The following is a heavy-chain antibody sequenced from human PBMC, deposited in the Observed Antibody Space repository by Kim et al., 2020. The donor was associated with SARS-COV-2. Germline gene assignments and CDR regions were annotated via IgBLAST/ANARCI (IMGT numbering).Heavy chain of an antibody. CDR1: GFTFSSYW. J-gene: IGHJ3*02. CDR2: IKQDGSEK. Sequence: GGSLRLSCAASGFTFSSYWMSWVRQAPGKGLEWVANIKQDGSEKYYVDSVKGRFTISRDNAKNSLYLQMNSLRAEATAVYYCARSSQVRYYYGSGQPMADACDIWGQGTMVTVSS. V-gene: IGHV3-7*01. D-gene: IGHD3-10*01. CDR3: ARSSQVRYYYGSGQPMADACDI.